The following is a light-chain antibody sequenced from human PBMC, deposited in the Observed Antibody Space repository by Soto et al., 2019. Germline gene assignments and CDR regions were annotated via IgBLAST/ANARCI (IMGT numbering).Light chain of an antibody. CDR3: QQLRMYPST. CDR2: AAS. Sequence: IQLYQSPSSLSANVGDRVTITCRASQDIAIYLAWYQQKPGEAPKLLIYAASTLYGGVPSRFSGSGSGTDFALTITSLQAEDFATYYCQQLRMYPSTFGGGTKVDIK. CDR1: QDIAIY. J-gene: IGKJ4*01. V-gene: IGKV1-9*01.